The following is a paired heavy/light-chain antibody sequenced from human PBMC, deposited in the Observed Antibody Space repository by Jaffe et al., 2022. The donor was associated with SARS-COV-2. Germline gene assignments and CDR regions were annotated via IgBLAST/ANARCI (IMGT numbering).Light chain of an antibody. V-gene: IGKV4-1*01. CDR1: QSVLYGSNNKNY. CDR2: WAS. Sequence: DIVMTQSPDSLAVSLGERATINCKSSQSVLYGSNNKNYLAWYQQKPGQPPKLLIYWASTRESGVPDRFSGSGSGTDFTLTISSLQAGDVALYYCQQYYSTPLTFGGGTKVEIK. J-gene: IGKJ4*01. CDR3: QQYYSTPLT.
Heavy chain of an antibody. CDR2: IYYSGST. CDR3: ARHGLYCGGDCHDAFDI. D-gene: IGHD2-21*02. V-gene: IGHV4-39*01. J-gene: IGHJ3*02. Sequence: QLQLQESGPGLVKPSETLSLTCTVSGGSIRSSSYYWGWIRQSPGKGLEWIGSIYYSGSTHYNPSLKSRVTISVDTSKNQFSLKLSSVTAADTAVYYCARHGLYCGGDCHDAFDIWGQGTMVTVSS. CDR1: GGSIRSSSYY.